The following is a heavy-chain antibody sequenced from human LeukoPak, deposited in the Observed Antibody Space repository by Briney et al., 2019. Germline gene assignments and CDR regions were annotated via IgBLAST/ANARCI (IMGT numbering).Heavy chain of an antibody. J-gene: IGHJ4*02. V-gene: IGHV4-31*03. CDR1: GASISSSGYY. CDR2: IYYSGST. D-gene: IGHD3-3*01. CDR3: ARGRITIFGVVTPFDY. Sequence: PSETLSLTCTVSGASISSSGYYWGWIRQPPGKGLEWIGYIYYSGSTYYNPSLKSRVTISVDTSKNQFSLKLSSVTAADTAVYYCARGRITIFGVVTPFDYWGQGTLVTVSS.